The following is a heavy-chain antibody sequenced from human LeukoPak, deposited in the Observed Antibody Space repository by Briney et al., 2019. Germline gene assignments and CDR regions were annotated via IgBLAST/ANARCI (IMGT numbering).Heavy chain of an antibody. CDR3: TRGCSGGSCSRYAMDV. V-gene: IGHV5-51*01. CDR2: IFPIDSET. CDR1: GYSFSSDW. Sequence: GESLKISCKASGYSFSSDWIAWVRQMPGKGLEWMGIIFPIDSETTYSPSFQGQVTISADKSISTAYLQWSSLKASDTAMYYCTRGCSGGSCSRYAMDVWGQGTMVTVSS. D-gene: IGHD2-15*01. J-gene: IGHJ6*02.